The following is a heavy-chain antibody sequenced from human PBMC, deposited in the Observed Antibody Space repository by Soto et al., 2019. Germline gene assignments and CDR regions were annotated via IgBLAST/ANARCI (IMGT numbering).Heavy chain of an antibody. Sequence: PGGSLRLSCAASGFTLNTYGIYWVRQAPGKGLEWVAVSWYDGTNKNYADSVKGRFTISRDNSKSTLYLQMDHLRVEDTGVYHCARTDCSSSDCPRDLVGAVTMDYWGQGTPVTVSS. V-gene: IGHV3-33*07. J-gene: IGHJ4*02. D-gene: IGHD2-2*01. CDR3: ARTDCSSSDCPRDLVGAVTMDY. CDR1: GFTLNTYG. CDR2: SWYDGTNK.